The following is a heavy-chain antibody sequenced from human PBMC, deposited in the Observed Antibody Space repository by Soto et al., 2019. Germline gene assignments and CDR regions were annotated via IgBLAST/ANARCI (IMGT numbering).Heavy chain of an antibody. CDR3: ARSPKTCSSTSCYADGFDY. Sequence: SETLSLTCTVSGGSISSGGYYWSWIRQHPGKGLEWIGYIYYSGSTYYNPSLKSRVTISVDTSKNQFSLKLSSVTAADTAVYYCARSPKTCSSTSCYADGFDYWGQGNLVPVSS. D-gene: IGHD2-2*01. J-gene: IGHJ4*02. CDR2: IYYSGST. CDR1: GGSISSGGYY. V-gene: IGHV4-31*03.